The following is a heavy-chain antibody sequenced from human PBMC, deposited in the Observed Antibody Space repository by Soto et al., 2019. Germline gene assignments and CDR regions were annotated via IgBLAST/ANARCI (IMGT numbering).Heavy chain of an antibody. CDR3: ARDPYSSGWLDV. CDR1: GFTFSSYG. V-gene: IGHV3-33*01. D-gene: IGHD6-19*01. J-gene: IGHJ6*02. Sequence: QVQLVESGGGVVQPGRSLRLSCAASGFTFSSYGMHWVRQAPGKGLAWVAVIWYDGSNKYYADSVKGRFTISRDNSKNTLYLQMNSLRAEDTAVYYCARDPYSSGWLDVWGQGTTVTVSS. CDR2: IWYDGSNK.